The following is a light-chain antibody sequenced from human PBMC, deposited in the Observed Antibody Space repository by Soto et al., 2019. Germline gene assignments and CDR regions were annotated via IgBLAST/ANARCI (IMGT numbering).Light chain of an antibody. Sequence: DIQMTQSPSTLSASVGARSPITGGASKNIRSWLACYKQKPGEAPKLLIYEGSTLERGVPSRFSGSGSGTEFTLTISSLQPDDFATFYCQQYNTYSRTFGQGTKVEVK. CDR1: KNIRSW. V-gene: IGKV1-5*03. CDR3: QQYNTYSRT. CDR2: EGS. J-gene: IGKJ1*01.